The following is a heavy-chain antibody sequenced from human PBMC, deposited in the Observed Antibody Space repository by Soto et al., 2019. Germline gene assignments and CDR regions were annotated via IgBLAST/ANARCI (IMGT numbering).Heavy chain of an antibody. J-gene: IGHJ4*02. CDR1: GFTFSSYA. CDR2: VGVRGGST. Sequence: GGSLRLSCAASGFTFSSYAMSWVRQAPGKWLEWFSVVGVRGGSTXXADSVKRRXTMSRDNAKNTXYLQTXSLRAEDTAVYYCAKLVILYYFDSWRQGTLVTVSS. CDR3: AKLVILYYFDS. D-gene: IGHD3-10*01. V-gene: IGHV3-23*01.